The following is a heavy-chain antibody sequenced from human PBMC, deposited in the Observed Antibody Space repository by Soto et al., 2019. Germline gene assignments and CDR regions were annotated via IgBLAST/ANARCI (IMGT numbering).Heavy chain of an antibody. V-gene: IGHV3-53*04. CDR3: ARGGVVVVPAASPGGWFDP. CDR2: IYSGGST. Sequence: GGSLRLSCAASGFTVSSNYMSWVRQAPGKGLEWVSVIYSGGSTYYADSEKGRFTISTHNSKNTLYLQMNSLRAEDTAVYYCARGGVVVVPAASPGGWFDPWGQGTLVTVSS. D-gene: IGHD2-2*01. J-gene: IGHJ5*02. CDR1: GFTVSSNY.